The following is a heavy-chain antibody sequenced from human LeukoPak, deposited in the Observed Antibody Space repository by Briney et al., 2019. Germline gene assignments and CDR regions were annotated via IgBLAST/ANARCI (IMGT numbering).Heavy chain of an antibody. J-gene: IGHJ6*03. CDR3: ARDQADTVTTSRGLYYMDV. V-gene: IGHV3-30-3*01. Sequence: PGRSLRLSCAASGFTFSTYAMHWVRQAPGKGLEWVAVISYDGSNKYYADSVKGRFTISRDNSKNTLYLQMNSLRAEDTAVYYCARDQADTVTTSRGLYYMDVWGKGTTVTVSS. CDR2: ISYDGSNK. CDR1: GFTFSTYA. D-gene: IGHD4-11*01.